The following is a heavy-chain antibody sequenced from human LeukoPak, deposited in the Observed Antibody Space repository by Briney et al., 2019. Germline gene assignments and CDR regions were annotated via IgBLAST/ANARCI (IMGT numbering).Heavy chain of an antibody. CDR2: IYYSGST. Sequence: SETLSLTCTVSGGSISSGGYYWSWFRQHPGKGLEWIGYIYYSGSTYYNPSLKSRVTISVDTSKNQFSLKLSSVTAADTAVYYCARASMVRGLYFDYWGQGTLVTVSS. D-gene: IGHD3-10*01. CDR1: GGSISSGGYY. CDR3: ARASMVRGLYFDY. J-gene: IGHJ4*02. V-gene: IGHV4-31*03.